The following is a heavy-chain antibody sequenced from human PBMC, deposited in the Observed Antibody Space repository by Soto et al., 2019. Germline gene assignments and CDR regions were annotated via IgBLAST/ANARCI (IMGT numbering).Heavy chain of an antibody. Sequence: ASVKGSGKXSGYTFTSYDMDWGRQAPGQGLEWMGIINPSGGSTSYAQKFQGRVTMTRDTSTSTVYMELSSLRSEDTAVYYCARKRSGGSCYYYGMDVWGQGTTVTVS. J-gene: IGHJ6*02. CDR3: ARKRSGGSCYYYGMDV. CDR2: INPSGGST. V-gene: IGHV1-46*01. CDR1: GYTFTSYD. D-gene: IGHD2-15*01.